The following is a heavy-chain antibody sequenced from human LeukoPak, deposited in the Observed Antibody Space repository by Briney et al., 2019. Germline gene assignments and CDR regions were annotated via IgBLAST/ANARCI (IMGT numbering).Heavy chain of an antibody. CDR3: AKDRDDMVGDYFDY. V-gene: IGHV3-30*18. CDR2: ISYDGSNK. J-gene: IGHJ4*02. CDR1: GFTFSSYG. D-gene: IGHD5-12*01. Sequence: QPGRSLRLSCAPSGFTFSSYGMRWDRHAPGRGLEWVAVISYDGSNKYYADSVKGRFTISRDNSKNTLYLQMNSLRAEDTAVYYCAKDRDDMVGDYFDYWGQGTLVTVSS.